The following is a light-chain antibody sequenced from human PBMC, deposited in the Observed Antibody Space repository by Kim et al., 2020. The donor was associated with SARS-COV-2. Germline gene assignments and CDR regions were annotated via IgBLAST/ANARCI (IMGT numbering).Light chain of an antibody. V-gene: IGKV3-15*01. CDR1: QGVSSN. Sequence: VSPGERAILSCRASQGVSSNLAWYQQKPGQATRLLVDGASTRATGIPTTFSGSGSGTEFTLTISSLQSEDFAIYYCQQYDEWPLTFGQGTKVDIK. CDR2: GAS. CDR3: QQYDEWPLT. J-gene: IGKJ1*01.